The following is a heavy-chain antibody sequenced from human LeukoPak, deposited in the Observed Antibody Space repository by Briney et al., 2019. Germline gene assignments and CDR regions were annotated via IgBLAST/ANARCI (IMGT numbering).Heavy chain of an antibody. CDR2: ISWNSGSI. Sequence: PGGSLRLSSAASGFAFDDYAMHWVRQAPGKGLEWVSGISWNSGSIGYADSVKGRFTISRDNAKNSLYLQMNSLRAEDTALYYCAKDRAEGSSGWYYFDYWGQGTLVTVSS. CDR1: GFAFDDYA. CDR3: AKDRAEGSSGWYYFDY. D-gene: IGHD6-19*01. J-gene: IGHJ4*02. V-gene: IGHV3-9*01.